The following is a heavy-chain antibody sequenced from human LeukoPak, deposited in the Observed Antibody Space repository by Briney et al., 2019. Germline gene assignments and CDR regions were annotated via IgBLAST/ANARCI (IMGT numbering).Heavy chain of an antibody. J-gene: IGHJ4*02. Sequence: GGSLRLSCAASGFTFSSYCMHWVRQAPGKGLVWVSRINSDGSSTSYADSLKGRLTISRDNAKNTLYLQMDSLRAEDTAVYYCARDLRNYYGSGSYEDYWGQGTLVTVCS. CDR1: GFTFSSYC. CDR2: INSDGSST. V-gene: IGHV3-74*01. D-gene: IGHD3-10*01. CDR3: ARDLRNYYGSGSYEDY.